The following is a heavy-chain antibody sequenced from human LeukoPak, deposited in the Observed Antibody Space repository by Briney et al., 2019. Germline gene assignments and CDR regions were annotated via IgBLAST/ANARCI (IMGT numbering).Heavy chain of an antibody. V-gene: IGHV4-4*07. CDR3: ARGNGYDFWSGYYIPAYYYYMDV. CDR1: GGSISSYY. CDR2: IYTSGST. Sequence: SETLSLTCTGSGGSISSYYWSWIRRPAGKGLEWIGRIYTSGSTNYNPSLKSRVTMSVDTSKNQFSLKLSSVTAADTAVYYCARGNGYDFWSGYYIPAYYYYMDVWGKGTTVTVSS. J-gene: IGHJ6*03. D-gene: IGHD3-3*01.